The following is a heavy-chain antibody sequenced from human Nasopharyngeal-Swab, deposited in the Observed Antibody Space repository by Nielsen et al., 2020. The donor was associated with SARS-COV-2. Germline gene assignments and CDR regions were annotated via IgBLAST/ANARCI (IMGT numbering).Heavy chain of an antibody. J-gene: IGHJ4*02. CDR1: GFTFSSYA. D-gene: IGHD1-20*01. Sequence: SCAASGFTFSSYAMSWVRQAPGKGLEWVSAISGSGGSTYYADSVKGRFTISRDNSKNTLYLQMNSLRAEDTAVYYCAKVGFRSITGTSPSEYWGQGTLVTVSS. CDR3: AKVGFRSITGTSPSEY. V-gene: IGHV3-23*01. CDR2: ISGSGGST.